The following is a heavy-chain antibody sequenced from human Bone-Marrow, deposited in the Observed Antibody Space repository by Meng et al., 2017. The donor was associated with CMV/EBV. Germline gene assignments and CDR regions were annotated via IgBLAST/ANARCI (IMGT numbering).Heavy chain of an antibody. CDR1: GYTFTGYY. D-gene: IGHD3-3*01. CDR3: ARDGNYDFWSGSHPIGMDV. CDR2: INPNSGGT. J-gene: IGHJ6*02. V-gene: IGHV1-2*02. Sequence: ASVKVSCKASGYTFTGYYMHWVRQAPGQGLEWMGWINPNSGGTNYAQKFQGRVTMTRDTSISTAYMELSRLRSDDTAVYYCARDGNYDFWSGSHPIGMDVWGQGTTVTVSS.